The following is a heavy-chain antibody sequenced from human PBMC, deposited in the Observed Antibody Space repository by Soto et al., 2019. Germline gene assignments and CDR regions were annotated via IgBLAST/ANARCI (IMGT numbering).Heavy chain of an antibody. J-gene: IGHJ5*02. CDR2: IYPGDSDT. V-gene: IGHV5-51*01. D-gene: IGHD2-2*01. CDR3: ARMLGYCISTSCYSWDIGWFDP. Sequence: PGESLKISCKGSGYSFTSYWIGWVRQMPGKGLEWMGIIYPGDSDTRYSPSFQGQVTISADKSISTAYLQWSSLKASDTTMYYCARMLGYCISTSCYSWDIGWFDPWGQGTLVTVSS. CDR1: GYSFTSYW.